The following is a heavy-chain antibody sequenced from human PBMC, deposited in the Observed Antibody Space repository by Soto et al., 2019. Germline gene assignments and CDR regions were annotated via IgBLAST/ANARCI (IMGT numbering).Heavy chain of an antibody. J-gene: IGHJ4*02. CDR1: GYTFSNYG. V-gene: IGHV1-18*04. CDR2: ISGYNGLT. CDR3: ARDEGIRGFDS. D-gene: IGHD3-10*01. Sequence: QVQLVQSGDEVKKSGASVKVSCKASGYTFSNYGISWVRQAPGQGLEWMGWISGYNGLTAYAQNVQGRVTMTIDTPTRTVFMELTSLRSNDTAVDYCARDEGIRGFDSWGQGTLVTVSS.